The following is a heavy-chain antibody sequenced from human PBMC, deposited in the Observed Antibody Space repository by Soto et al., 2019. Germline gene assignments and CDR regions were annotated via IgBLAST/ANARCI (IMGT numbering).Heavy chain of an antibody. CDR3: ARDLRFLEWLPYTHFDY. D-gene: IGHD3-3*01. V-gene: IGHV3-7*03. CDR2: IKQDGSEK. Sequence: LRLSCAASGCTFRGYWMSWVRQAPWKGLEWVANIKQDGSEKYYVDSVKGRFTISRDNAKNSLYLQMNSLRAEDTAVYYCARDLRFLEWLPYTHFDYWGQGTLVTVS. J-gene: IGHJ4*02. CDR1: GCTFRGYW.